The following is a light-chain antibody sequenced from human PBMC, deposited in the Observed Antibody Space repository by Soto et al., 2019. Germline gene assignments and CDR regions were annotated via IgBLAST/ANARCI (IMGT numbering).Light chain of an antibody. CDR2: EVS. V-gene: IGLV2-23*02. CDR1: SSDVGAYYY. Sequence: QSALTQPASVSGSPGQSITISCTGTSSDVGAYYYVSWYRQHPGTAPELMIYEVSNRPSGVSNRFSASKSGYTASLTISGLRAEDEANYYCCSYAGGTTWVFGGGTKLTVL. CDR3: CSYAGGTTWV. J-gene: IGLJ3*02.